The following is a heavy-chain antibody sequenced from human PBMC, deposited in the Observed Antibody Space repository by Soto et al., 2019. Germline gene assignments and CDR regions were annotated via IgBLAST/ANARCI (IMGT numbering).Heavy chain of an antibody. D-gene: IGHD2-2*01. CDR3: ARGQIVVVPAAIGWFDP. V-gene: IGHV4-34*01. J-gene: IGHJ5*02. CDR1: GGSFSGYY. CDR2: INHSGST. Sequence: QVQLQQWGAGLLKPSETLSLTCAVYGGSFSGYYWSWIRQPPGKGLEWIGEINHSGSTNYNPSLKSRVTISXXXXXXXXXXXXXXXXXXXTAVYYCARGQIVVVPAAIGWFDPWGQGTLVTVSS.